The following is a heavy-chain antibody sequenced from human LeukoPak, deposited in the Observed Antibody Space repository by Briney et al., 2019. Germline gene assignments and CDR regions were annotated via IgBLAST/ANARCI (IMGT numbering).Heavy chain of an antibody. CDR3: ARGSSSWTVFDY. CDR2: IYHSGST. Sequence: SQTLSLTCAVSGGSISSGGYSWSWIRQPPGKGLEWIGYIYHSGSTYYNPSLKSRVTISVDRSKNQFSLKLSSVTAADTAVYYCARGSSSWTVFDYWGQGTLVTVSS. V-gene: IGHV4-30-2*01. CDR1: GGSISSGGYS. D-gene: IGHD6-13*01. J-gene: IGHJ4*02.